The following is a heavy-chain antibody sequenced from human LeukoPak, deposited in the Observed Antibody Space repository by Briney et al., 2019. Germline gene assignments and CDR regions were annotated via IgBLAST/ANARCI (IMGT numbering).Heavy chain of an antibody. D-gene: IGHD5-24*01. CDR1: GYIFTSYY. CDR3: AREEMASMTFSLEHAFDI. J-gene: IGHJ3*02. CDR2: INPSAGST. Sequence: ASVKVSCKASGYIFTSYYMHWARQAPGQGLEWMGVINPSAGSTTYVQKFQGRVTMTRDTSTSIVYMELSSLRSEDTAVYYCAREEMASMTFSLEHAFDIWGQGTMVTVSS. V-gene: IGHV1-46*01.